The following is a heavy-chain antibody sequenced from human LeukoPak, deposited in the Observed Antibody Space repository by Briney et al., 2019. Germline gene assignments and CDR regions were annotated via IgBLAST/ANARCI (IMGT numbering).Heavy chain of an antibody. CDR2: IYYSGST. CDR1: GGSISSGGYY. Sequence: SETLSLTCTVSGGSISSGGYYWSWIRQHPGKGLEWIGYIYYSGSTYYNPSLKSRVTISVDTSKNQFSLKLSSVTAADTAVYYCARGGYFDWFPFDYWGQGTLVTVSS. D-gene: IGHD3-9*01. CDR3: ARGGYFDWFPFDY. V-gene: IGHV4-31*03. J-gene: IGHJ4*02.